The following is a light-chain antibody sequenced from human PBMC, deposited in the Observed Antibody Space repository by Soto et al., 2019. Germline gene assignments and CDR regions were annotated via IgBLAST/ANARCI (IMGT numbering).Light chain of an antibody. CDR1: QGISSY. CDR3: QQLNGYVALT. V-gene: IGKV1-9*01. CDR2: DAS. Sequence: DIQMTQSPSTLSGSVGDRVTITCRASQGISSYLAWYQQKPGKAPKLLIYDASTLQSGVPSRFSGSGSGTEFTLTISSLQPEDLATYYCQQLNGYVALTFGGGTKVELK. J-gene: IGKJ4*01.